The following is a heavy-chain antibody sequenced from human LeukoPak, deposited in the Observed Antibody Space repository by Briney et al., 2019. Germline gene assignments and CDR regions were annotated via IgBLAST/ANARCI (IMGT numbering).Heavy chain of an antibody. Sequence: GGSLRLSCAASGFTFSDYYMSWIRQAPGKGLEWVSYISSSGRTIYYADSVKGRFTISRDNAKNSLYLQMNSLRAEDTAVYYCARDSRRFGSKYYYYGMDVWGQGTTVTVSS. CDR2: ISSSGRTI. D-gene: IGHD5-24*01. CDR1: GFTFSDYY. V-gene: IGHV3-11*01. CDR3: ARDSRRFGSKYYYYGMDV. J-gene: IGHJ6*02.